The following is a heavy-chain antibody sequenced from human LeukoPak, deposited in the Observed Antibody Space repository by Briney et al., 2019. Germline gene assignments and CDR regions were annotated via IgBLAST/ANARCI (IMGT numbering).Heavy chain of an antibody. D-gene: IGHD3-10*01. Sequence: ASVKVSCKASGYTFTSYDINWVRQATGQGLEWMGWMNPNSGNTGYAQKFQGRVTMTRNTSISTAYMELSSLRSEDAAVYYCARGPYGSGSYYNLPNWYFDLWGRGTLVTVSS. CDR2: MNPNSGNT. V-gene: IGHV1-8*01. J-gene: IGHJ2*01. CDR1: GYTFTSYD. CDR3: ARGPYGSGSYYNLPNWYFDL.